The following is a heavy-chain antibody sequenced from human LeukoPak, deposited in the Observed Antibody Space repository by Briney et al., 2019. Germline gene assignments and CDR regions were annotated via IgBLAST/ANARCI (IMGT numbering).Heavy chain of an antibody. CDR3: ARDGGCSGGSCYSVDDWYFDL. Sequence: SVKVSCKASGGTFSSYAISWVRQAPGQGLEWMGGIIPIFGTANYAQKFQGRVTITADESTSTAYMELSSLRSEDTAVYYCARDGGCSGGSCYSVDDWYFDLWGRGTLVTVSS. J-gene: IGHJ2*01. D-gene: IGHD2-15*01. V-gene: IGHV1-69*13. CDR2: IIPIFGTA. CDR1: GGTFSSYA.